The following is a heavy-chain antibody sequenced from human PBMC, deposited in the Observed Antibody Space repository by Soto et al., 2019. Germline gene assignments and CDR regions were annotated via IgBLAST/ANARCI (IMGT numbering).Heavy chain of an antibody. CDR1: GYTFTGYY. Sequence: ASVKVSCKSSGYTFTGYYMHWVRQAPGQGLEWMGWIDPKSGATNYAQRFQGRVTMTRDTSTSTAYMELSRLRSDDTAVYYCARVDYGDNGDYWGQGTLVTVSS. CDR2: IDPKSGAT. V-gene: IGHV1-2*02. CDR3: ARVDYGDNGDY. J-gene: IGHJ4*02. D-gene: IGHD4-17*01.